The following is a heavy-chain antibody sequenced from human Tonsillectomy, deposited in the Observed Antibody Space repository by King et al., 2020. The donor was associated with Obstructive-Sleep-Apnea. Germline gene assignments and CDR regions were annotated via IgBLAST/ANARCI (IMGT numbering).Heavy chain of an antibody. Sequence: VQLQESGPGLVKPSETLSLTCIVSGDSVSSGKYYWSWVRQPPRKGLQWIGHMYYGGSANFIPSLKSRVTISLDTSKNKFSLRLSSVTTADTAVYYCARYPCGPSCFGHYYYGMDVWGQGTTVSVSS. CDR2: MYYGGSA. V-gene: IGHV4-61*01. D-gene: IGHD2-2*01. CDR3: ARYPCGPSCFGHYYYGMDV. J-gene: IGHJ6*01. CDR1: GDSVSSGKYY.